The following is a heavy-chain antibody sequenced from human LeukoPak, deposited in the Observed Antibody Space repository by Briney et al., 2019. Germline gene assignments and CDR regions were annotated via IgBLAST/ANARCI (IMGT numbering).Heavy chain of an antibody. D-gene: IGHD1-26*01. J-gene: IGHJ4*02. Sequence: ASVKVSCKASGYTFTCYGMSWVRLAPGQGLEWMGWISAYNGNTNYAQKLQGRVTMTTDTSTSTAYMELRSLRSDDTAVYYCVRWGNGRHYGMIDYWGEATLVTVSS. CDR1: GYTFTCYG. CDR2: ISAYNGNT. CDR3: VRWGNGRHYGMIDY. V-gene: IGHV1-18*01.